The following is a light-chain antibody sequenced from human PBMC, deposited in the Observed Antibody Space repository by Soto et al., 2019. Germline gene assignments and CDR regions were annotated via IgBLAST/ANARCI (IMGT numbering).Light chain of an antibody. J-gene: IGLJ1*01. V-gene: IGLV1-40*01. CDR1: GSNIGAGYD. CDR2: GNT. CDR3: QSYDSSLSGFV. Sequence: QSVLTQPPSVSGAPRQRVTISCTGSGSNIGAGYDVHWYQQLPGTAPKLLIYGNTNRPSGVPDRFSGSKSGTSASLVITGLQAEDEADFYCQSYDSSLSGFVFGTGTKVTVL.